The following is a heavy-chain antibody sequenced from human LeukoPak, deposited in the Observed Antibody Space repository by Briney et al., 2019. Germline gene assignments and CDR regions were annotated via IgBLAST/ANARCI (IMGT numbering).Heavy chain of an antibody. V-gene: IGHV3-21*01. D-gene: IGHD3-16*01. J-gene: IGHJ3*02. CDR2: ISSSSSYI. CDR1: GFTFSSYS. CDR3: ARDLIIWGASLLGAFDI. Sequence: GGSLRLSCAASGFTFSSYSMNWVRQAPGKGLEWVSSISSSSSYIYYADSVKGRFTISRDNTKNSLYLQMNSLRAEDTAVYYCARDLIIWGASLLGAFDIWGQGTMVTVSS.